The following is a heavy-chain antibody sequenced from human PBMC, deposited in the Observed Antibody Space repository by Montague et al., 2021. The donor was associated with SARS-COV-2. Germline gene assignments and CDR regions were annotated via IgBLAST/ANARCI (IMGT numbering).Heavy chain of an antibody. Sequence: SETLSLTCTVSGGSISSHYWSWIRQPPGKGLEWIGYIYYSGSTXXXPSXRGRVTISVDTSKNQFSLKLSSVTAADTAVYYCARGSGWMGNAFDIWGQGTMVTASS. J-gene: IGHJ3*02. CDR1: GGSISSHY. D-gene: IGHD6-19*01. CDR3: ARGSGWMGNAFDI. V-gene: IGHV4-59*11. CDR2: IYYSGST.